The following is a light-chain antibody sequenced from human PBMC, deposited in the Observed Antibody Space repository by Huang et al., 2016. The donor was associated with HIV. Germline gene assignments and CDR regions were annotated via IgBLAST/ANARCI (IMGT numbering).Light chain of an antibody. CDR3: MQSLQTPRT. Sequence: DIVMTQSPLSLPVTPGEPASISCRSSQSLLHSNGYNYLDWYLQKPGQSPQLLMYLCANRASGVPDRVSGSGSVVDFTLKISRVEAEDAGVYYCMQSLQTPRTFGQGTRLEIK. V-gene: IGKV2-28*01. CDR1: QSLLHSNGYNY. CDR2: LCA. J-gene: IGKJ5*01.